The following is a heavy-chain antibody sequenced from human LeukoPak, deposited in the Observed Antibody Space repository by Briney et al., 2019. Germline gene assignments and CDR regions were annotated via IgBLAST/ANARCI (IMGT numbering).Heavy chain of an antibody. D-gene: IGHD3-10*01. CDR3: ARDLALLWFGEAHYYGMDV. CDR1: GYTFTGYY. J-gene: IGHJ6*02. CDR2: INPNSGGT. Sequence: ASVKASCKASGYTFTGYYMHWVRQAPGQGLEWMGWINPNSGGTNYAQKFQGRVTMTRDTSISTAYMELSRLRSDDTAVYYCARDLALLWFGEAHYYGMDVWGQGTTVTVSS. V-gene: IGHV1-2*02.